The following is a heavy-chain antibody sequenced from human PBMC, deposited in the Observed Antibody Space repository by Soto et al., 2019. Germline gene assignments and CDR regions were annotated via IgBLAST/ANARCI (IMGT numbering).Heavy chain of an antibody. V-gene: IGHV4-4*02. CDR3: ARHILVTGTRGFDF. CDR1: GDSLSGTYW. CDR2: ISYSGTT. J-gene: IGHJ4*02. D-gene: IGHD6-19*01. Sequence: QVQLQESGPGLVKPSETLSPTCAVSGDSLSGTYWWSWVRQAPGGGLQWIGEISYSGTTHYDPSLMSRVTISMDKSRSEFSLTLISVTAADSASYYCARHILVTGTRGFDFWGQGILVTVSS.